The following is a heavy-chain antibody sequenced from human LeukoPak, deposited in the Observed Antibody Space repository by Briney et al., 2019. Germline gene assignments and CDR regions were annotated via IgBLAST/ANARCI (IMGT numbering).Heavy chain of an antibody. CDR3: ARDLGQYYDTSDNWFDP. CDR2: INSDGINT. Sequence: GGSLRLSCAASGFTFSNYCMHWSRQAPGKGLVWVSRINSDGINTTYADSVNGRFTISRDNAKKTLNLQMNSLRAEATAVYYCARDLGQYYDTSDNWFDPWGQGTLVTVSS. D-gene: IGHD3-22*01. J-gene: IGHJ5*02. V-gene: IGHV3-74*01. CDR1: GFTFSNYC.